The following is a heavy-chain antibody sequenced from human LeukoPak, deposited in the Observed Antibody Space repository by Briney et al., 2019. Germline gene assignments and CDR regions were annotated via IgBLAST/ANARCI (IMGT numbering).Heavy chain of an antibody. Sequence: PGGSLRLSCAASGFTFSSYAMSWVRQAPGKGLEWVSAISGSGGSTYYADSVKGRFTISRDNSKNTLYLQMNSLRAEDTAVYYCARVERQRESYFDYWGQGTLVTVSS. V-gene: IGHV3-23*01. CDR3: ARVERQRESYFDY. CDR2: ISGSGGST. D-gene: IGHD1-1*01. CDR1: GFTFSSYA. J-gene: IGHJ4*02.